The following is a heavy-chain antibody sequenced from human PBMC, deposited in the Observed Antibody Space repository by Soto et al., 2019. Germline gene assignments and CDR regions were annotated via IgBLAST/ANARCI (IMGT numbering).Heavy chain of an antibody. J-gene: IGHJ6*02. CDR1: GFTFSSYS. CDR3: AKGRSSSWYYEDPYGMDV. V-gene: IGHV3-48*01. Sequence: GGSLRLSCAASGFTFSSYSMNWVRQAPGKGLEWVSYISSSSSTIYYADSVKGRFTISRDNAKNTLYLQMNSLRAEDTAVYYCAKGRSSSWYYEDPYGMDVWGQGTTVTVSS. CDR2: ISSSSSTI. D-gene: IGHD6-13*01.